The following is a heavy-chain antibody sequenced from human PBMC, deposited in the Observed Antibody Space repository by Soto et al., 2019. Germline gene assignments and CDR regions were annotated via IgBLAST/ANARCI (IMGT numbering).Heavy chain of an antibody. CDR3: TRVGKFAS. V-gene: IGHV3-49*04. J-gene: IGHJ4*02. Sequence: EVQLLESGGGLVQPGRSLRLSCTGSGFTFADYTMSWVRQAPGKGLEWVGLIRSEANGGTTHYAASVHGGFIISRDDSRGIAFLQMNNLKSEYTAVYYCTRVGKFASWGQGTLVTVSS. CDR2: IRSEANGGTT. D-gene: IGHD1-26*01. CDR1: GFTFADYT.